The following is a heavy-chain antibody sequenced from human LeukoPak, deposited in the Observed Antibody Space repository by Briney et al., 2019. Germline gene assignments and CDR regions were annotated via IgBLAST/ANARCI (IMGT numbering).Heavy chain of an antibody. J-gene: IGHJ4*02. CDR3: VSFYETY. CDR1: GSYW. Sequence: GGSLRLSCAASGSYWMHWVRQAPGKGLVWVSRINSDGSWTSYADSVKGRFTISKDNAENTVYLQMNNLRAEDTAVYYCVSFYETYWGRGTLVTVSS. D-gene: IGHD2/OR15-2a*01. V-gene: IGHV3-74*01. CDR2: INSDGSWT.